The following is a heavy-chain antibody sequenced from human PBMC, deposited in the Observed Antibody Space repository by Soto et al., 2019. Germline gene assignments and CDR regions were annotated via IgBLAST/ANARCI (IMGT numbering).Heavy chain of an antibody. CDR3: AKGAYGEILFDY. V-gene: IGHV3-23*01. J-gene: IGHJ4*02. CDR2: INGGGDKT. CDR1: GFTFSNSA. Sequence: GGSLRLSCAASGFTFSNSAMIWVRQVPGRGLEWVSFINGGGDKTYYADSVKGRFTISRDNSKHTLYLQMNSLRVEDTSIYFCAKGAYGEILFDYWGQGTLVTVSS. D-gene: IGHD4-17*01.